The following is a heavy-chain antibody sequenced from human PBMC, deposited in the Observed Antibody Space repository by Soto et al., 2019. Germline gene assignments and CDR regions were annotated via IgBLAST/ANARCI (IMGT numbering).Heavy chain of an antibody. J-gene: IGHJ6*02. CDR3: TKASSDRNHMEV. CDR2: ITETGGDT. Sequence: GGALRVSCAAAGFTFGNFVMRWVRQTPWKGLEWVSTITETGGDTYYTDSVKGRFTISRDNSKNTLYLQMTSLRAEDTALYYCTKASSDRNHMEVWGPGTTVPVSS. V-gene: IGHV3-23*01. CDR1: GFTFGNFV.